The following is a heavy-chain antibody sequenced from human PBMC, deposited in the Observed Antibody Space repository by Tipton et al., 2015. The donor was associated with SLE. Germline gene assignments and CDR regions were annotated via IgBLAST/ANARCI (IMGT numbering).Heavy chain of an antibody. CDR3: CRYDY. J-gene: IGHJ4*02. V-gene: IGHV3-72*01. CDR1: GFTFSTYW. Sequence: SLRLSCVVSGFTFSTYWMAWVRQTPGKGLEGVGRSRKKSKSYTTDYAASVKGRFSISRDDSKNSLYLQMNSLKSEDTAVYYCCRYDYWGQGTLVTVSS. CDR2: SRKKSKSYTT.